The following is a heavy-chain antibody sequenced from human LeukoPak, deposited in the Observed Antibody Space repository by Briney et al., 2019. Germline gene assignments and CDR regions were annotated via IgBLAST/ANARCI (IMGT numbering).Heavy chain of an antibody. CDR3: ARELIVGGNSWGAFDI. CDR2: ISYDGRNK. D-gene: IGHD1-26*01. V-gene: IGHV3-33*01. Sequence: GGSLRLSCAASAFIFSNYAMHWVRQAPGKGLEWVAVISYDGRNKYYADSVKGRFTISRDNSKNTLYVQMNSLRSEDTAKYYCARELIVGGNSWGAFDIWGQGTMVTVSS. J-gene: IGHJ3*02. CDR1: AFIFSNYA.